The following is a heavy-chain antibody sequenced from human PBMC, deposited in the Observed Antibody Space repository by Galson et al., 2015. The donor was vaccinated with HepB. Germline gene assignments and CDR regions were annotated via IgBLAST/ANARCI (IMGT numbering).Heavy chain of an antibody. CDR1: GYKFISYY. V-gene: IGHV1-46*01. D-gene: IGHD3-10*01. CDR3: ARGVLLWDGPDY. CDR2: INPSGGST. Sequence: SVKVSCKASGYKFISYYMHWVRQAPGQGLEWMGIINPSGGSTDYAQKFRGRLTMTRDTSTSTVFMELSSLRSEDTAVYHCARGVLLWDGPDYWGQGTLVTVSS. J-gene: IGHJ4*02.